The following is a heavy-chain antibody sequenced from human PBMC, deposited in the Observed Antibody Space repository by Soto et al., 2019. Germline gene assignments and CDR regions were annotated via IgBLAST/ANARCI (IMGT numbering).Heavy chain of an antibody. CDR1: GFTFSSYA. CDR2: ISYDGSNK. CDR3: AKDVNGMDV. Sequence: SGGSLRLSCAASGFTFSSYAMNWVRQAPGKGLEWVAVISYDGSNKYYADSVKGRFTISRDNSKNTLYLQMNSLRAEDTAVYYCAKDVNGMDVWGQGTTVTVSS. J-gene: IGHJ6*02. V-gene: IGHV3-30-3*01.